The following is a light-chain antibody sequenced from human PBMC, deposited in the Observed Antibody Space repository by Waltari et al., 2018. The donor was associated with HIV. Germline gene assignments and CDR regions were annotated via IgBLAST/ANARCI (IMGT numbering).Light chain of an antibody. CDR2: SNT. J-gene: IGLJ2*01. CDR3: AAWDDSLSGSVV. CDR1: NSNIGRYA. Sequence: QSVLTQPPSASGAPGQRVSISCSGGNSNIGRYAVSWYQQLPGTAPKLLIYSNTQRPSGVPDRFSGSKSGPSASLAIGGLQSEDESDYYCAAWDDSLSGSVVFGGGTKLTVL. V-gene: IGLV1-44*01.